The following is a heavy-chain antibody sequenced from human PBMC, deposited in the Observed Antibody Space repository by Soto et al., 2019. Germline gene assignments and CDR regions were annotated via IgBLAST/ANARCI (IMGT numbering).Heavy chain of an antibody. CDR3: GKVLVGANAQTGPDS. Sequence: SENLSVTCTVSGGYIYTNDYYWGWIRQPPGRGLECICNIDYKGVTSYNRALKSLVSISRVTSKNQFSLRLTSVTAADSSLYPCGKVLVGANAQTGPDSWGPGTLVT. CDR2: IDYKGVT. V-gene: IGHV4-39*01. D-gene: IGHD2-15*01. CDR1: GGYIYTNDYY. J-gene: IGHJ4*02.